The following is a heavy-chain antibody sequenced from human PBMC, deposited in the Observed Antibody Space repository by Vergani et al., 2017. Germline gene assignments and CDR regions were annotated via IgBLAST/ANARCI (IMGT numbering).Heavy chain of an antibody. V-gene: IGHV1-46*03. Sequence: QVQLVQSGAEVKKPGASVKVSCKASGYTFTSYYMHWVRQAPGQGLEWMGIINPSGGSTSYSQKFQGRVTMTRDTPTSTVYMELRSLRSEDTAVYYCARVHLDCSSTSCLDFDYWGQGTLVTVSS. CDR1: GYTFTSYY. J-gene: IGHJ4*02. D-gene: IGHD2-2*01. CDR2: INPSGGST. CDR3: ARVHLDCSSTSCLDFDY.